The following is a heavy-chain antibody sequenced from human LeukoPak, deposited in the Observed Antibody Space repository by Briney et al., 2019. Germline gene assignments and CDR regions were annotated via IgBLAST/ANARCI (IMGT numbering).Heavy chain of an antibody. CDR3: ARDFPIGHSAFDI. Sequence: PSETLSLACTVSGGSLSSYYWSWIRQPPGEGLEWIGYIFYSGSTNYNPSRKSRVTISVDTSKNQYSLKRSSMTAADTAVYYCARDFPIGHSAFDIWGQGTMVTVSS. CDR2: IFYSGST. CDR1: GGSLSSYY. J-gene: IGHJ3*02. V-gene: IGHV4-59*12.